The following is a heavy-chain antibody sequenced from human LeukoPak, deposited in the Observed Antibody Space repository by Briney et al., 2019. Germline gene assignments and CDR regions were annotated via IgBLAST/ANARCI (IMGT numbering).Heavy chain of an antibody. V-gene: IGHV4-34*01. Sequence: SETLSLTCAVYGGSFSGYYWSWIRQPPGKGLEWIGEINHSGSTNYNPSLKSRVTISVDTSKNQFSLKLSSVTAADTAVYYCAREGYYDSSGYSYYFDYWGQGTLVTVSS. D-gene: IGHD3-22*01. J-gene: IGHJ4*02. CDR3: AREGYYDSSGYSYYFDY. CDR2: INHSGST. CDR1: GGSFSGYY.